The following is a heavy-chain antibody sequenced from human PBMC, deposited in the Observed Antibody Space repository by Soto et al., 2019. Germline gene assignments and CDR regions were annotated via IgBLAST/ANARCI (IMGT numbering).Heavy chain of an antibody. CDR2: IYSGGST. CDR3: ASKRRDGYNSVTDY. CDR1: GFTVSSNY. J-gene: IGHJ4*02. Sequence: EVQLVESGGGLIQPGGSLRLSCAASGFTVSSNYMSWVRQAPGKGLEWVSVIYSGGSTYYADSVKGRFTISRDNSKNTLYLQRNSLRAEDTAVYYCASKRRDGYNSVTDYWGQGTLVTVSS. V-gene: IGHV3-53*01. D-gene: IGHD5-12*01.